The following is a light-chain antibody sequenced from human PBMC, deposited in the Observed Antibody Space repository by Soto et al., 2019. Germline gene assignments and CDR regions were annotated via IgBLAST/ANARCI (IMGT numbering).Light chain of an antibody. CDR3: QQYGTSPPLT. Sequence: EIVLTQSPATLSLSPGERATLSCGASQSVRSGYLAWYQQKPGLAPRLIIYDASKRPTGIPDRISGSGSGTDFTLTISRLEPEDFAVYYCQQYGTSPPLTFGGGTKVEIK. J-gene: IGKJ4*01. CDR2: DAS. V-gene: IGKV3D-20*01. CDR1: QSVRSGY.